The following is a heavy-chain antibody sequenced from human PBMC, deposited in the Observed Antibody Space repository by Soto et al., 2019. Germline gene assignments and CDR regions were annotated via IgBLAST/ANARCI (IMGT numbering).Heavy chain of an antibody. CDR2: FDPEDGET. CDR3: ATGRFGDRDYYYGMDV. J-gene: IGHJ6*02. V-gene: IGHV1-24*01. Sequence: ASVKVSCKVSGYTLTELSMHWVRQAPGKGLEWMGGFDPEDGETIYAQKFQGRVTMTEDTSTDTAYMELSSLRSEDTAVYYCATGRFGDRDYYYGMDVWGQGTTVTVSS. D-gene: IGHD3-10*01. CDR1: GYTLTELS.